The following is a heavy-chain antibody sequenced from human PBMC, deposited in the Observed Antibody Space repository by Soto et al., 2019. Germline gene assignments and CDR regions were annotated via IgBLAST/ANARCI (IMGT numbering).Heavy chain of an antibody. CDR1: GYTLTELS. D-gene: IGHD1-26*01. Sequence: ASVKVSCKVSGYTLTELSMHWVRQAPGKGLEWMGGFDPEDGETIYAQKFQGRVTMTEDTSTDTAYMELSSLRSEDTAVYYCAIASLSGSYSDYYYYYGMDVWGQGTTVTVSS. V-gene: IGHV1-24*01. CDR3: AIASLSGSYSDYYYYYGMDV. CDR2: FDPEDGET. J-gene: IGHJ6*02.